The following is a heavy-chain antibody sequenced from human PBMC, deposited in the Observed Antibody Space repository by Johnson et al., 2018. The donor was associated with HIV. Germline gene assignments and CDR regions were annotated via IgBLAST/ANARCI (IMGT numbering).Heavy chain of an antibody. CDR3: AKDRYGGSYPDAFDI. J-gene: IGHJ3*02. CDR1: GFTFSSYA. Sequence: QMLLVESGGGVVQPGRSLRLSCAASGFTFSSYAMHWVRQAPGKGLEWVAVISYDGSNKYYADSVKGRFTISRDNSKNTLYLQMNSLRAEDTAVYYCAKDRYGGSYPDAFDIWGQGTMVTVSS. CDR2: ISYDGSNK. D-gene: IGHD1-26*01. V-gene: IGHV3-30*04.